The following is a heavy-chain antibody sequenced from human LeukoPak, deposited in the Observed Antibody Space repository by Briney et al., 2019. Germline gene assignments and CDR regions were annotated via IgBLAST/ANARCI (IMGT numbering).Heavy chain of an antibody. CDR1: GGTFSSYA. CDR2: IIPILGIA. V-gene: IGHV1-69*04. D-gene: IGHD3-22*01. J-gene: IGHJ5*02. Sequence: SVKVSCTASGGTFSSYAISWVRQAPGQGLEWMGRIIPILGIANYAQKFQGRVTITADKSTSTAYMELSSLRSEDTAVYYCAAWKSMIVGGNWFDPWGQGTLVTVSS. CDR3: AAWKSMIVGGNWFDP.